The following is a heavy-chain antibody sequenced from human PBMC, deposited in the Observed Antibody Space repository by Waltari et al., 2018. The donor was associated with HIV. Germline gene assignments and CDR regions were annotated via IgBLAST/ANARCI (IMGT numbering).Heavy chain of an antibody. CDR3: ARKWSGYDLDY. J-gene: IGHJ4*02. CDR1: GFTVSSNY. Sequence: EVQLVESGGGLIQPGGSLRLSCAASGFTVSSNYMSWVRQAPGKGLEWFSVIYGGGSTYYADSVKGRFTISRDNAKNSLYLQMNSLRAEDTAVYYCARKWSGYDLDYWGQGTLVTVSS. V-gene: IGHV3-53*01. D-gene: IGHD5-12*01. CDR2: IYGGGST.